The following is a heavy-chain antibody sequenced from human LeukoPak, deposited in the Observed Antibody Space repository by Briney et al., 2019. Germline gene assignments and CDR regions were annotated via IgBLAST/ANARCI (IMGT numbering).Heavy chain of an antibody. J-gene: IGHJ1*01. Sequence: GGSLRLSCAASGFTFSTYSMNWVRQAPGKGLEWVSSISSSSSYIYYADSVKGRFTISRDNAKKSVYLQMNSLRAEDTAVYYCARGLNIVVVTATMASWGQGTLVTVSS. CDR1: GFTFSTYS. CDR2: ISSSSSYI. D-gene: IGHD2-21*02. CDR3: ARGLNIVVVTATMAS. V-gene: IGHV3-21*01.